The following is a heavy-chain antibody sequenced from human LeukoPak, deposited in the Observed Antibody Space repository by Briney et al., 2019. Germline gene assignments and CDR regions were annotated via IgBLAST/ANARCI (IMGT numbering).Heavy chain of an antibody. CDR1: GLTFSGYW. J-gene: IGHJ4*02. CDR3: VIDLRWTAMDY. CDR2: IKQDGSEK. Sequence: GGSLRLSCTVSGLTFSGYWMAWARQAPGKGLEWVSNIKQDGSEKYYVESVKGRLTISRDNAKNSLYLQMNRLRPGDPAVNYCVIDLRWTAMDYWGQGTLVTVSS. V-gene: IGHV3-7*01. D-gene: IGHD5-18*01.